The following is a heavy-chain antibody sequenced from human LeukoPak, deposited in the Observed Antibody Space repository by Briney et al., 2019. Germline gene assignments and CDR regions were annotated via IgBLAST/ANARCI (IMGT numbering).Heavy chain of an antibody. CDR2: IYHSGST. V-gene: IGHV4-4*02. CDR3: AKDHARGIGVVKGTFDY. J-gene: IGHJ4*02. Sequence: SETLSLTCAVSGGSISSSNWWSWVRQPPGKGLEWIGEIYHSGSTNYNPSLKSRVTISVDKSKNQFSLKLSSVTAADTAVYYCAKDHARGIGVVKGTFDYWGQGTLVTVSS. D-gene: IGHD3-3*01. CDR1: GGSISSSNW.